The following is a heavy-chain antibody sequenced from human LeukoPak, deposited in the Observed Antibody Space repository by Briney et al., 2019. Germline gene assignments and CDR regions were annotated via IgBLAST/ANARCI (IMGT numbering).Heavy chain of an antibody. CDR1: GGSISSYY. D-gene: IGHD1-14*01. CDR2: IYYSGST. Sequence: SETLSFTCTVSGGSISSYYWSWIRQPPGKGLEWIGYIYYSGSTNYNPSLKSRVTISVDTSKNQFSLKLSSVTAADTAVYYCARVSYTGYYYYMDVWGKGTTVTVSS. CDR3: ARVSYTGYYYYMDV. J-gene: IGHJ6*03. V-gene: IGHV4-59*01.